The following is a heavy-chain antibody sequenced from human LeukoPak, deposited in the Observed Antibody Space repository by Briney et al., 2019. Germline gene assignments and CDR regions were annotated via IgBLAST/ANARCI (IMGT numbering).Heavy chain of an antibody. CDR1: GGTFSSYA. D-gene: IGHD5-24*01. Sequence: GASVKVSCKASGGTFSSYAISWVRQAPGQGLEWMGRIIPIFGTANYARKFQGRVTITTDESTSTAYMELSSLRSEDTAVYYCASSRDGYNFDYWGQGTLVTVSS. J-gene: IGHJ4*02. V-gene: IGHV1-69*05. CDR2: IIPIFGTA. CDR3: ASSRDGYNFDY.